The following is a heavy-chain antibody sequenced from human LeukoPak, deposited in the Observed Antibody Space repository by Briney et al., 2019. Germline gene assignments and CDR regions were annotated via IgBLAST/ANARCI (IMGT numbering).Heavy chain of an antibody. D-gene: IGHD2-2*01. CDR1: GGSFSGYY. V-gene: IGHV4-34*01. CDR2: INHSGST. CDR3: ASIVVVPAAGNWFDP. Sequence: SETLSLTCAVYGGSFSGYYWSWIRQPPGKGLEWIGEINHSGSTNYNPSLKSRVTISVDTSKNQFSLKLSSVTAADTAVYCCASIVVVPAAGNWFDPWGQGTLVTVSS. J-gene: IGHJ5*02.